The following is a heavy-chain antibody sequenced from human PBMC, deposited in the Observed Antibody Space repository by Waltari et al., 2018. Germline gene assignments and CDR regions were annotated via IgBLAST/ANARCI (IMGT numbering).Heavy chain of an antibody. Sequence: EVQLVESGGGLVQPGGSLRLSCAASGFTFSSYWMSWVRQAPGKGLGWVANIKQDGSEKYYVDSVKGRFTISRDNAKNSLYLQMNSLRAEDTAVYYCAADTAMVLFDYWGQGTLVTVSS. V-gene: IGHV3-7*01. J-gene: IGHJ4*02. CDR2: IKQDGSEK. D-gene: IGHD5-18*01. CDR3: AADTAMVLFDY. CDR1: GFTFSSYW.